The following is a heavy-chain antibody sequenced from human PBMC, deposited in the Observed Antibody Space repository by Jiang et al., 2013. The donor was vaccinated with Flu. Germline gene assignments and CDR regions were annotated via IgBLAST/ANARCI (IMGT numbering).Heavy chain of an antibody. Sequence: SGSGLVKPSETLSLTCTVSGGSISSYYWSWIRQPPGKGLEWIGYIYYSGSTNYNPSLKSRVTISVDTSKNQFSLKLSSVTAADTAVYYCIYLGELSPSWGQGTLVTVSS. CDR2: IYYSGST. D-gene: IGHD3-16*02. J-gene: IGHJ5*02. CDR1: GGSISSYY. CDR3: IYLGELSPS. V-gene: IGHV4-59*01.